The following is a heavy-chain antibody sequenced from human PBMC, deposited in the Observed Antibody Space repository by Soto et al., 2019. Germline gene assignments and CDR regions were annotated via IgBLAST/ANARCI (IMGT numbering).Heavy chain of an antibody. V-gene: IGHV4-39*01. D-gene: IGHD3-22*01. CDR3: ERHYDSTEYAYRREYFGLDV. CDR1: GGSIIISDYY. CDR2: SFYSGNT. J-gene: IGHJ6*02. Sequence: SETLSLTCTVSGGSIIISDYYWGWIRQPPGKGLEWSGGSFYSGNTHHNPSLKTRVSVSVDTSTNQLSLKLSSVTAADTAVYYCERHYDSTEYAYRREYFGLDVWGQGTKGTVS.